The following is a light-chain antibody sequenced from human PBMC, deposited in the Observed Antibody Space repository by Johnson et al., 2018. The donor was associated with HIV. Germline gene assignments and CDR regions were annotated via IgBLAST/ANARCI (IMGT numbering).Light chain of an antibody. V-gene: IGLV1-51*01. J-gene: IGLJ1*01. CDR1: SSNIGNNY. CDR2: DNN. Sequence: HSVLTQPPSVSAAPGQKVTISCSGSSSNIGNNYVSWYQQLPGTAPKLLIYDNNKRPSGIPDRFSGSKSGTSATLGITGLQTGDEGDYYCGTWDSSLSAYAFGTGTKVTVL. CDR3: GTWDSSLSAYA.